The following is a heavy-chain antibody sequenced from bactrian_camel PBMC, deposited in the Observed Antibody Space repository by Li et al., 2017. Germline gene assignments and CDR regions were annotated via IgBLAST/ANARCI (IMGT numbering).Heavy chain of an antibody. V-gene: IGHV3S55*01. CDR1: GDTSGSASMES. CDR2: ITSSRMGSAT. Sequence: HVQLVESGGGSVPASGSLTLSCVVSGDTSGSASMESMAWFRQTPGKERERVAFITSSRMGSATTYADSVKGRFTISRDNAKNMLYLQMNSLKPEDTAVYFCAVRRCGEPQYDAWGPRSPSP. D-gene: IGHD3*01. J-gene: IGHJ4*01.